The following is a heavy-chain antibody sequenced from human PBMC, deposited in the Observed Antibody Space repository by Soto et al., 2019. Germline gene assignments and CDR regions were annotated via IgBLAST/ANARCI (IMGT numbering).Heavy chain of an antibody. CDR1: GFTFSSYA. Sequence: GGSLRLSCAASGFTFSSYAMHWVRQAPGKGLEWVAVISYDGSNKYYADSVKGRFTISRDNSKNTLYLQMNSLRAEDTAVYYCAREDIAVAVTPGFLSFGAWDQGSLVPVS. CDR2: ISYDGSNK. V-gene: IGHV3-30-3*01. J-gene: IGHJ5*02. D-gene: IGHD6-19*01. CDR3: AREDIAVAVTPGFLSFGA.